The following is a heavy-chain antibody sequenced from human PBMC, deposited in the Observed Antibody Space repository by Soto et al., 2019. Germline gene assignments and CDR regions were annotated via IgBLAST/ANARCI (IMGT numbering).Heavy chain of an antibody. V-gene: IGHV1-69*13. J-gene: IGHJ3*02. CDR2: IIPIFGTA. CDR3: ARSEDTAMAYDAFDI. Sequence: SVKVSCKASGGTFSSYAISWVRQAPGQGLEWMGGIIPIFGTANYAQKFQGRVTITADESTSTAYMELSSLRSEDTAVYYCARSEDTAMAYDAFDIWGQGTMVTVSS. CDR1: GGTFSSYA. D-gene: IGHD5-18*01.